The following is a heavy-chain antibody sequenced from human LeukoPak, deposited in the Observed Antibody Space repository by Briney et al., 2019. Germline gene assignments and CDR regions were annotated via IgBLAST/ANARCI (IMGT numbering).Heavy chain of an antibody. Sequence: GGSLRLSCAASGFTFSSYAMSWVRQAPGKGLEWVSAISGSGGSTYYADSVKGRFTISRDNSKNTLYLQMNSPRAEDTAVYYCAKVEMATIRAFDIWGQGTMVTVSS. J-gene: IGHJ3*02. CDR1: GFTFSSYA. V-gene: IGHV3-23*01. CDR2: ISGSGGST. D-gene: IGHD5-24*01. CDR3: AKVEMATIRAFDI.